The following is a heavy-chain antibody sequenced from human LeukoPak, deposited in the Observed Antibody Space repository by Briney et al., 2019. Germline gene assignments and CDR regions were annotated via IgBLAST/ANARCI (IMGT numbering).Heavy chain of an antibody. Sequence: ASVKVSCKASGYTFTNHGFSWVRQAPGQWLEWMGWISTYNGDTNYAQNLQGRVTMTTDTSTSTAYMEMRSLRSDDTAVYYCARDCSSTSCYNVYWGQGTLVTVSS. CDR1: GYTFTNHG. CDR3: ARDCSSTSCYNVY. J-gene: IGHJ4*02. V-gene: IGHV1-18*01. CDR2: ISTYNGDT. D-gene: IGHD2-2*02.